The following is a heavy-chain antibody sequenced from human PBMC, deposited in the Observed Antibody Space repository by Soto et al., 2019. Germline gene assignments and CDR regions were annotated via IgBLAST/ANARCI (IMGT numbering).Heavy chain of an antibody. J-gene: IGHJ4*02. CDR2: IIPIFGTA. V-gene: IGHV1-69*13. CDR1: GGSFSSYA. D-gene: IGHD1-26*01. Sequence: GASVKVSCEACGGSFSSYAISWVRQAPGQGLEWMGGIIPIFGTANYAQKFQGRVTITADESTSTAYMELSSLRSEDTAVYYCARARYSGSYFPDYWGQGTLVTVSS. CDR3: ARARYSGSYFPDY.